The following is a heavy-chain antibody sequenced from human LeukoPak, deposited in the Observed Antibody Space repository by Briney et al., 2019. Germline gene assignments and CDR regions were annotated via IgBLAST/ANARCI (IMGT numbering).Heavy chain of an antibody. CDR2: IKQDGSEK. J-gene: IGHJ6*02. CDR3: ASETAAPGTSFYFGTDV. CDR1: GFTFSTYW. V-gene: IGHV3-7*01. Sequence: GGSLRLSCAASGFTFSTYWMAWVRQAPGKGLEWVANIKQDGSEKYYVGSVKGRFTISRDNAKNSLYLQMNSLRAEDTAVYFCASETAAPGTSFYFGTDVWGQGTTVTVSS. D-gene: IGHD6-13*01.